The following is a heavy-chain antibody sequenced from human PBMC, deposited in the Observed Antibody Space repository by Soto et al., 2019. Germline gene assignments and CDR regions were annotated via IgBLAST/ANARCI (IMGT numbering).Heavy chain of an antibody. V-gene: IGHV3-30-3*01. CDR1: GFTFSSYA. D-gene: IGHD3-10*01. CDR2: ISYDGSNK. CDR3: ARALTMVRGVIYLVDY. Sequence: QVQLVESGGGVVQPGRSLRLSCAASGFTFSSYAMHWVRQAPGKGLEWVAVISYDGSNKYYADSVKGRFTISRDNSKNTLYLQMNSLRAEDTAVYYSARALTMVRGVIYLVDYWGQGTLVTVSS. J-gene: IGHJ4*02.